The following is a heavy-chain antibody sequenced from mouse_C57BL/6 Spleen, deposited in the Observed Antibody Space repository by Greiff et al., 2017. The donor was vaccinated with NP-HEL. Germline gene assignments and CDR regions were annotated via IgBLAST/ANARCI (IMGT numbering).Heavy chain of an antibody. J-gene: IGHJ1*03. CDR3: ARAWAYYSNYVWYFDV. CDR2: IDPNSGGT. CDR1: GYTFTSYW. V-gene: IGHV1-72*01. Sequence: VQLQQPGAELVKPGASVKLSCKASGYTFTSYWMHWVKQRPGRGLEWIGRIDPNSGGTKYNEQFKSKATLTVDKPSSTAYMQLSSLTSEDSAVYYCARAWAYYSNYVWYFDVWGTGTTVTVSS. D-gene: IGHD2-5*01.